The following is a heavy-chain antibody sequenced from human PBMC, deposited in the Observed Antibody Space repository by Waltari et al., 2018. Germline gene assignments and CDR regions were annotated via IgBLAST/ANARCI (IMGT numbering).Heavy chain of an antibody. CDR1: GFNFGAFA. J-gene: IGHJ3*01. Sequence: QVQLMESGGGVVQPGRSLRPSCAASGFNFGAFAMHWVRQAPGKGLDWVAVISFDGTNGYYEDSVKGRFTISRDNSMRTVYLQMNSLRPEDTAVYYCAKNFGVGAPEATLDFWGPGTMVTVSS. D-gene: IGHD3-3*01. CDR2: ISFDGTNG. CDR3: AKNFGVGAPEATLDF. V-gene: IGHV3-30-3*02.